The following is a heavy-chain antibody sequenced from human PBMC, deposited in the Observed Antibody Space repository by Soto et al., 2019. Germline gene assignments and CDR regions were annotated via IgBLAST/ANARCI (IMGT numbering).Heavy chain of an antibody. CDR3: TRPEGFSRSWFDP. Sequence: SETLSLTCGAYGGSFRNYYWIWVRDPPGKGLEWIGEVNHSGEATYNPSLQSRITISLDTSNNQFSLKMTSVTAADTAMYFCTRPEGFSRSWFDPWGQGT. CDR1: GGSFRNYY. D-gene: IGHD3-10*01. CDR2: VNHSGEA. J-gene: IGHJ5*02. V-gene: IGHV4-34*01.